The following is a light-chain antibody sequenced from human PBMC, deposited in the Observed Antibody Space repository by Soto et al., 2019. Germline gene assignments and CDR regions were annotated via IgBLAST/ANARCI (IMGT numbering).Light chain of an antibody. CDR1: QSVSSN. J-gene: IGKJ4*02. CDR2: VAS. Sequence: EIVMTQSPATLSVSPGERVTLSCSASQSVSSNLAWYQQKPGQTPKLLIYVASTRATGIPTRFSGSGSGTEFTLTISSLQSEDFAIYYCQQYNAWPLTFGGGTKVEFK. V-gene: IGKV3-15*01. CDR3: QQYNAWPLT.